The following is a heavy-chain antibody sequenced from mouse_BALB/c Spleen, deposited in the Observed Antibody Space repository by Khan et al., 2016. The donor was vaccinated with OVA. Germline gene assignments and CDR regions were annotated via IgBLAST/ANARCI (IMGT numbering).Heavy chain of an antibody. CDR2: TNPTNGRT. V-gene: IGHV1S81*02. CDR3: SRIKKIGATYFDY. CDR1: GYTFTSYW. D-gene: IGHD2-14*01. Sequence: QVQLKQSGAELVKAGASVKMSCKASGYTFTSYWMHWVKQRLGQGLEWFAETNPTNGRTYYNEKFKSKVALTVDKSSSTAYMLLSGPTFEDTAVYYCSRIKKIGATYFDYWGQGTTLTVSS. J-gene: IGHJ2*01.